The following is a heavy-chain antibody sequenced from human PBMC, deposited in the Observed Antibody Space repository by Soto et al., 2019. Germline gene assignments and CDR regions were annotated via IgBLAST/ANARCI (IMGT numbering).Heavy chain of an antibody. CDR1: GYSFTSYW. V-gene: IGHV5-51*01. CDR3: ARDREAGYNFYYGMDV. J-gene: IGHJ6*02. CDR2: ILPDDADT. D-gene: IGHD6-19*01. Sequence: PGESLKISCKASGYSFTSYWIGWVRQTPGKGLEWMGIILPDDADTRYSPSFEGHVTISADRSTNTAFLHLRSLEASDTAVYYCARDREAGYNFYYGMDVWGQGTTVTVSS.